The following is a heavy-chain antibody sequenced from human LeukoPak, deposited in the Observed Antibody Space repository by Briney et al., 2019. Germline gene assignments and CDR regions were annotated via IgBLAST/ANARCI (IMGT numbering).Heavy chain of an antibody. Sequence: GGSLRLSCAASGFAVNTYDMHWVRQAPGEGPQWIAYFGISGNIYYADSVRGRFTISRDSAKNSLYLQMNGLRVDDTAIYYCAGYGVYPYWGQGTPVTVSS. CDR1: GFAVNTYD. D-gene: IGHD5/OR15-5a*01. J-gene: IGHJ4*02. V-gene: IGHV3-48*01. CDR3: AGYGVYPY. CDR2: FGISGNI.